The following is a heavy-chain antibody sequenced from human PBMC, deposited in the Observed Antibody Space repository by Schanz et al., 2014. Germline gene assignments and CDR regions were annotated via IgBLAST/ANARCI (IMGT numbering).Heavy chain of an antibody. Sequence: EAQLLESGGGLVQPGGSLRLSCAASAFIFRSYSMNWVRQAPGKGLEWVSHINSDGTTTTYADSVKGRFTISRDNSMNTVYLQMNSLRSDDAAVYYCARAQGVIRLYYGVDVWGQGTTVTVSS. V-gene: IGHV3-23*01. CDR1: AFIFRSYS. J-gene: IGHJ6*02. D-gene: IGHD3-10*01. CDR2: INSDGTTT. CDR3: ARAQGVIRLYYGVDV.